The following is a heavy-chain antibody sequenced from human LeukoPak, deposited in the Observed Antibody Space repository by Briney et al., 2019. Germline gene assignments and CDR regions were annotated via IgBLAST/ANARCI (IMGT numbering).Heavy chain of an antibody. J-gene: IGHJ4*02. V-gene: IGHV1-2*02. CDR1: GYTFIGYY. CDR3: ARDASPFDY. CDR2: INPNSGGT. Sequence: APVKVSCKASGYTFIGYYIHWVRQAPGQGLEWMGWINPNSGGTNYAQRFQGRVTMTRDTSISTAYMELSGLRSDDMAVYYCARDASPFDYWGQGTLVTVSS.